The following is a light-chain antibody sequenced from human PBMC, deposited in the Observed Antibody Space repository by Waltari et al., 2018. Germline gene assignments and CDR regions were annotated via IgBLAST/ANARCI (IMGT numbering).Light chain of an antibody. Sequence: QSALTQPASVSGTPGQSITISCTGTSSDVGHYNYVSWYQQHSGKAPKLIIYEVTTRPSGVSDRFAASKAGNTASLTISGLQTEDEADYYCSSFTTSHTLLFGGGTKLTV. J-gene: IGLJ2*01. CDR1: SSDVGHYNY. CDR3: SSFTTSHTLL. CDR2: EVT. V-gene: IGLV2-14*01.